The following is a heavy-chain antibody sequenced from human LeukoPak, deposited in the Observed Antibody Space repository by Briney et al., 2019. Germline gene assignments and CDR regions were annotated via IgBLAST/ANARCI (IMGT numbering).Heavy chain of an antibody. CDR1: GIPFSDYY. Sequence: QTGGSLRLSCVVSGIPFSDYYMNWIRKAPGKGLEWISYISSSSSYTDYADSVKGRFTISRDNSKNTLYLQMNSLRVEDTAVYYCARDISSRWYDYWGQGTLVTVSS. CDR2: ISSSSSYT. D-gene: IGHD6-13*01. CDR3: ARDISSRWYDY. V-gene: IGHV3-11*06. J-gene: IGHJ4*02.